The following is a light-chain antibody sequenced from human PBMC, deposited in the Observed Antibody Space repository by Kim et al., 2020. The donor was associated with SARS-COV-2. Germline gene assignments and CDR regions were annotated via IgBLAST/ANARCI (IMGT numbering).Light chain of an antibody. V-gene: IGLV1-40*01. CDR3: QSFDSSLNVI. J-gene: IGLJ2*01. Sequence: GQRVTISCPGGSSDIGAGYDVYWYQQLQGAAPHVLITGNNSRPSGAPDRFSGSKAGTSASLAITGLQSEDEAYYYCQSFDSSLNVIFGGGTQLTVL. CDR2: GNN. CDR1: SSDIGAGYD.